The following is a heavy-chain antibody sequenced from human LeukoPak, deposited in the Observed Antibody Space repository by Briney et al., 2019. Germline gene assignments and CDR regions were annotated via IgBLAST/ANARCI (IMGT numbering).Heavy chain of an antibody. CDR2: ISYDGSAK. D-gene: IGHD1-26*01. Sequence: PGGSLRLSCAPPGFTFSSYAIHWVRQAPGKGLEWVAFISYDGSAKYYADSVKGRFTISRDSSKNTVYLQMNNLRAEDTALYYCARDQSGTYCVDCWGQGTLVTVSS. V-gene: IGHV3-30*04. J-gene: IGHJ4*02. CDR1: GFTFSSYA. CDR3: ARDQSGTYCVDC.